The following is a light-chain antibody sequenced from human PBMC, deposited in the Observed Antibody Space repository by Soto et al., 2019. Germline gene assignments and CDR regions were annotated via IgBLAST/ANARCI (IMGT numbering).Light chain of an antibody. CDR2: AAS. V-gene: IGKV1-39*01. CDR3: QQSYSTLSIT. Sequence: DIQMTQSPSSLSASVGDRVTITCRASESISRHLNWYQQKPGKAPKLLIYAASSLQNGVPSRFSGGGSGTDFSLTISNLQPEDFETYYCQQSYSTLSITFGQGTRLEIK. J-gene: IGKJ5*01. CDR1: ESISRH.